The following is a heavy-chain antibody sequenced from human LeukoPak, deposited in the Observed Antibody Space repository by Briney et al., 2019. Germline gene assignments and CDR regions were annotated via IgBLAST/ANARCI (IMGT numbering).Heavy chain of an antibody. V-gene: IGHV4-59*12. CDR1: GGSISSYY. CDR2: IYYSGST. CDR3: ARGRSRWLQSTRGYYYYGMDV. J-gene: IGHJ6*02. D-gene: IGHD5-24*01. Sequence: PSETLSLTCTVSGGSISSYYWSWIRQPPGKGLEWIGYIYYSGSTNYNPSLKSRVTISVDTSKNQFSLELSSVTAADTAVYYCARGRSRWLQSTRGYYYYGMDVWGQGTTVTVSS.